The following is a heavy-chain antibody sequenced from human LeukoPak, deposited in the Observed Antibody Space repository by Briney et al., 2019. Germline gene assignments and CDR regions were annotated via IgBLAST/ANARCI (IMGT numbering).Heavy chain of an antibody. Sequence: GGSLRLSCAASGFTFSTYWMYWVRQAPGKGLVWVSRINSDGSSTTYADSVKGRFTISRDNAKNTLYLQMNSLRAEDTAVYYCARDPSSLYYDSRLYWFDYWGQGTLVTVSS. CDR2: INSDGSST. CDR3: ARDPSSLYYDSRLYWFDY. J-gene: IGHJ4*02. D-gene: IGHD3-22*01. CDR1: GFTFSTYW. V-gene: IGHV3-74*03.